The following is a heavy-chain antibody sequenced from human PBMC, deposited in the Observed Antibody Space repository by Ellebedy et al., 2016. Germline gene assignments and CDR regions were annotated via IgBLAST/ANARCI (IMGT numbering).Heavy chain of an antibody. V-gene: IGHV3-9*01. J-gene: IGHJ5*02. D-gene: IGHD5-24*01. CDR2: ISWNSGSI. Sequence: GGSLRLXCAASGFNFGDYATHWVRQAPGKGLEWVASISWNSGSIAYADSVKGRFTVSRDNAKKSLYLQMNSLRAEDTAVYYCARGQRRDGLFDPWGQGTLVTVSS. CDR3: ARGQRRDGLFDP. CDR1: GFNFGDYA.